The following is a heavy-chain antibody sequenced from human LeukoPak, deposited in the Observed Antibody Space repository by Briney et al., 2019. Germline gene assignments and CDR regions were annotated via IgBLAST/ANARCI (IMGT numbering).Heavy chain of an antibody. CDR1: GYSFTSNW. CDR3: ARQPEGTWFDS. D-gene: IGHD1-1*01. CDR2: IDPSDSYT. J-gene: IGHJ5*01. V-gene: IGHV5-10-1*01. Sequence: GESLRISCKGSGYSFTSNWISWARLMPGKGLEWMGRIDPSDSYTNYSPSFQGHVTISADKSISTAYLQWSSLKASDTAMYYCARQPEGTWFDSWGQGTLVTVSS.